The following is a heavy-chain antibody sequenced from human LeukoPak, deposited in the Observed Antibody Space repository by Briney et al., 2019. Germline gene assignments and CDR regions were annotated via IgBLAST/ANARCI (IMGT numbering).Heavy chain of an antibody. CDR2: IYSGGST. CDR1: GFTVSSNY. Sequence: GGSLRLSCAASGFTVSSNYMSWVRQAPGKGLEWVSVIYSGGSTYYADSVKGRFTISRDNSKNTLYLQMNSLRAEDTAVYYCVRVDTAMAYGMDVWGQGTTVTVSS. J-gene: IGHJ6*02. D-gene: IGHD5-18*01. V-gene: IGHV3-66*01. CDR3: VRVDTAMAYGMDV.